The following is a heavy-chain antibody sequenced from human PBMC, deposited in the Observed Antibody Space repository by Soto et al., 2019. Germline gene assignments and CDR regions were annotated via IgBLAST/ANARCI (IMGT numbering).Heavy chain of an antibody. V-gene: IGHV5-51*01. CDR1: GYTFTTSW. D-gene: IGHD2-2*01. Sequence: PGESLKISCKGSGYTFTTSWIAWVRQMPGKGLECMGIIYPGDSDTIYSPSFQGQVTISADKSINTAYLQWSSLRASDTATYYCARHAGYCSSTSCSQIDYWGQGTLVTVSS. J-gene: IGHJ4*02. CDR3: ARHAGYCSSTSCSQIDY. CDR2: IYPGDSDT.